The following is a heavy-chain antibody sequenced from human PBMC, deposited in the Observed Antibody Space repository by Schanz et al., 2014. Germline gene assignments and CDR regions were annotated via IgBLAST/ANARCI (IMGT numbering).Heavy chain of an antibody. CDR3: AKEKEEVAADGSFFDY. V-gene: IGHV3-30*02. Sequence: VQLVESGGGLVQPGGSVRLSCGASGFTFFGSFAMSWVRQAPGKGLEWVGFISFDGRNTGYAHSVKGRFTISRDNSKNTVNLQMNSLRAEDTAVYYCAKEKEEVAADGSFFDYWGQGTLVTVSS. CDR1: GFTFFGSFA. CDR2: ISFDGRNT. D-gene: IGHD6-13*01. J-gene: IGHJ4*02.